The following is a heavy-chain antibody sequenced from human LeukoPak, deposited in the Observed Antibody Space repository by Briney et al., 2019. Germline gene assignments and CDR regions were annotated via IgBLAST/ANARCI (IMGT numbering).Heavy chain of an antibody. V-gene: IGHV3-9*01. CDR1: GFTFDDYA. J-gene: IGHJ6*03. CDR2: ISWNSASI. D-gene: IGHD5-24*01. CDR3: ARDFSVATIYYYYYYMDV. Sequence: PGGSLRLSCEASGFTFDDYAMYWVRQAPGKGLEWVSGISWNSASIGYVDSVRGRFTISRDNAKNSLYLQMNSLRAEDTAVYYCARDFSVATIYYYYYYMDVWGKGTTVTVSS.